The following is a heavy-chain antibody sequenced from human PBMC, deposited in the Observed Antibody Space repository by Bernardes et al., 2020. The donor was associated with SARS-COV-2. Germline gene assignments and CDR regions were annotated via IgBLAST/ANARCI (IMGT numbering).Heavy chain of an antibody. CDR1: GCTFSNSW. J-gene: IGHJ4*02. CDR3: TTVGRLLWFGELPKYYDSSGYDGTVHLDY. V-gene: IGHV3-15*01. D-gene: IGHD3-10*01. CDR2: IKCKTDAGTT. Sequence: WGSLSLSCTASGCTFSNSWMSWVRQAPGKGLEWVGRIKCKTDAGTTYYAARVIGRFTISTNDSLTTQHLQMNSLKTEDKAVYYCTTVGRLLWFGELPKYYDSSGYDGTVHLDYWGQGTLVTDAS.